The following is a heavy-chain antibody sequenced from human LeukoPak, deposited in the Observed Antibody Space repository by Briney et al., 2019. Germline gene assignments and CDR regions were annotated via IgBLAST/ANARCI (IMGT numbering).Heavy chain of an antibody. Sequence: GGSLRLSCAASGFTLSDYATSWVRQAPGKGLEWVANIKQDGSEIYYVDSVKGRFTISRDNAKNSLYLQMNSLRAEDTAVYYCARRYFDYWGQGTLVTVSS. V-gene: IGHV3-7*03. CDR1: GFTLSDYA. CDR3: ARRYFDY. CDR2: IKQDGSEI. J-gene: IGHJ4*02.